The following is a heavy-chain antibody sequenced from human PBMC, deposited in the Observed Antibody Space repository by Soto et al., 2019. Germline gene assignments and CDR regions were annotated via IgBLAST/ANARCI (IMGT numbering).Heavy chain of an antibody. V-gene: IGHV3-23*01. J-gene: IGHJ5*02. Sequence: GGSLRLSCAASGFTFSSYAMSWVRQAPGKGLEWVSAISGSGGSTYYADSVKGRFTISRDNSKNTLYLQMNSLRAEDTAVYYCAKDLKMITFGGVIVNNWFDPWGQGTLVTVSS. CDR2: ISGSGGST. D-gene: IGHD3-16*02. CDR3: AKDLKMITFGGVIVNNWFDP. CDR1: GFTFSSYA.